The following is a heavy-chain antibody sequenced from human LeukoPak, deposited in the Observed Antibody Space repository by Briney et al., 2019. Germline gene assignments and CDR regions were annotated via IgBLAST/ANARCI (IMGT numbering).Heavy chain of an antibody. CDR3: ARSNIVVVAAAADI. J-gene: IGHJ3*02. Sequence: PEGSLRLSCAASGFAFGSYAMTWVCQAPGKGLEWISSIGGSGASTNYADSLKGRITVSRDDSKNTFYLQMNSLRGEDTAVYYCARSNIVVVAAAADIWGQGTLVTVSS. CDR2: IGGSGAST. CDR1: GFAFGSYA. D-gene: IGHD2-15*01. V-gene: IGHV3-23*01.